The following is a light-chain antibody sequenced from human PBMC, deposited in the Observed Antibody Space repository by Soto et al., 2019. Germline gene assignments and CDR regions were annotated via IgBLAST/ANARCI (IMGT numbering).Light chain of an antibody. Sequence: DILLTQSPASLSLTPGERATLACRASQGISSYLNWYQQKPGKAPKLLIYAASSWQSGIPSRFSGSGSETQFTLTISCLQSEDFAIYYCQQYYSWPPAFAQGTKVDI. CDR3: QQYYSWPPA. CDR1: QGISSY. J-gene: IGKJ1*01. CDR2: AAS. V-gene: IGKV3-15*01.